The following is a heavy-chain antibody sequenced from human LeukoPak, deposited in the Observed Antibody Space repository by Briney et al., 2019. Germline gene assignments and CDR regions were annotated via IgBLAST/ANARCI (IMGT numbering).Heavy chain of an antibody. J-gene: IGHJ4*02. D-gene: IGHD1-26*01. CDR3: ARNSGANVYTYSFQY. V-gene: IGHV3-20*04. CDR1: GLTFDDYG. CDR2: INWNGGTT. Sequence: GGSLRLSCVASGLTFDDYGMSWVRQAPGKGLEWVSGINWNGGTTTYADSVKGRFTISRDNAKNSLYLQMNSLRVEDTAFYYCARNSGANVYTYSFQYWGRGTLVAVSS.